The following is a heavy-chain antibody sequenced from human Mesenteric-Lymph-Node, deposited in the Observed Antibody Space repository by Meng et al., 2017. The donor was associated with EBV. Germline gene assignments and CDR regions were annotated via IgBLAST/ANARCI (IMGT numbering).Heavy chain of an antibody. CDR3: ASASYGSGSPLGESWFDP. CDR1: VCCLIDDGYH. Sequence: QERLDGGCPGLVKPTPPLPPPVTVLVCCLIDDGYHGRWIRPTPGKGLDGIGYIHDRRSTYYNPSLKSLVTVSADTSKNQFSLKLSSVTAADTAVYYCASASYGSGSPLGESWFDPWGQGTLVTVSS. D-gene: IGHD3-10*01. V-gene: IGHV4-31*01. CDR2: IHDRRST. J-gene: IGHJ5*02.